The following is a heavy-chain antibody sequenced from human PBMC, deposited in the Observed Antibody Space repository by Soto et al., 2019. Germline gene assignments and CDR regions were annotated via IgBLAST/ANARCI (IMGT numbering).Heavy chain of an antibody. D-gene: IGHD3-10*01. V-gene: IGHV3-23*01. Sequence: PGGSLRLSCAASGLTFSNYAMSWVRQAPGKGLEWVSAISGSGGSTYYADSVKGRFTISRDNSKNTLYLQMNSLRAEDTSVYYCAKGRDSYNGPSLSWGQGTLVTVSS. CDR3: AKGRDSYNGPSLS. CDR2: ISGSGGST. CDR1: GLTFSNYA. J-gene: IGHJ4*02.